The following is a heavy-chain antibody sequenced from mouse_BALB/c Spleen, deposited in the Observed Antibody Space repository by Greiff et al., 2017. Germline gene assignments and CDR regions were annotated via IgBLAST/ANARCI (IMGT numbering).Heavy chain of an antibody. V-gene: IGHV3-6*02. J-gene: IGHJ2*01. D-gene: IGHD5-5*01. CDR2: ISYDGSN. CDR1: GYSITSGYY. Sequence: ESGPGLVKPSQSLSLTCSVTGYSITSGYYWNWIRQFPGNKLEWMGYISYDGSNNYNPSLKNRISITRDTSKNQFFLKLNSVTTEDTATYYCARDRILPYFDYWGQGTTLTVSS. CDR3: ARDRILPYFDY.